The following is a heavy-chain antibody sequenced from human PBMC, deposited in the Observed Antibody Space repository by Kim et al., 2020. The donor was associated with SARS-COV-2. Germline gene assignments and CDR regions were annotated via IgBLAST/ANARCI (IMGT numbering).Heavy chain of an antibody. V-gene: IGHV3-23*01. CDR2: ISGSGGST. J-gene: IGHJ4*02. D-gene: IGHD3-10*01. CDR3: AKDKVVRGVIYYFDY. Sequence: GGSLRLSCAASGFTFSSYAMSWVRQAPGKGLEWVSAISGSGGSTYYADSVKGRFTISRDNSKNTLYLQMNSLRAEDTAVYYCAKDKVVRGVIYYFDYWGQGTLVTVSS. CDR1: GFTFSSYA.